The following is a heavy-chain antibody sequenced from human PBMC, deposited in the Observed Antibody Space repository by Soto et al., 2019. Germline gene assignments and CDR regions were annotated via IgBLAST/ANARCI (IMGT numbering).Heavy chain of an antibody. CDR1: GSSISSSNW. CDR2: IYYSGTT. V-gene: IGHV4-28*01. Sequence: QVQLQESGPGLVKPSDTLSLTCAVSGSSISSSNWWGWIRQPPGKGLEWIGYIYYSGTTYYNPSRKSRVTMSVDTSKNQFSLKLTSVTAVDTAVYYCARREIQGPIDYWGQGTLVTVSS. J-gene: IGHJ4*02. D-gene: IGHD1-26*01. CDR3: ARREIQGPIDY.